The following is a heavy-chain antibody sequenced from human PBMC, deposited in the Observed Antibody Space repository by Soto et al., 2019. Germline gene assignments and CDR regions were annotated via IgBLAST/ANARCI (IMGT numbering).Heavy chain of an antibody. Sequence: QVQLVQSGGEVKRPGASVKVSCKTSGYTFSNYGITWVRQAPGQPLEWLGWISLYSDGTNYAQKFQGRVSMTTDTSTTTAYMELSSLRSEDTAVYYCARVITVTPVGYYGMDVWGQGTTVTVSS. J-gene: IGHJ6*02. V-gene: IGHV1-18*01. D-gene: IGHD4-4*01. CDR3: ARVITVTPVGYYGMDV. CDR2: ISLYSDGT. CDR1: GYTFSNYG.